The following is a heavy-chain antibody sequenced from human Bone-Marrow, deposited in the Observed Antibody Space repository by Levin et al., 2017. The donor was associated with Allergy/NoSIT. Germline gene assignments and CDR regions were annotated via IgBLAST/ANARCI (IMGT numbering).Heavy chain of an antibody. CDR3: AKGRQQWLVSPSRCDS. Sequence: GGSLRLSCAASGFTFRNYAMSWVRQAPGKGLEWVSAISGTGGSTFYADSVQGRFTIIRANSKNTLYLQLDSLRADDTAVDYCAKGRQQWLVSPSRCDSWGQGTLVTVSS. D-gene: IGHD6-19*01. CDR2: ISGTGGST. J-gene: IGHJ4*02. CDR1: GFTFRNYA. V-gene: IGHV3-23*01.